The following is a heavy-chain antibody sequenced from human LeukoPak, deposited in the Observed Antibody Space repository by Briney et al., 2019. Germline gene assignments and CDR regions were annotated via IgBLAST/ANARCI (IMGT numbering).Heavy chain of an antibody. D-gene: IGHD6-19*01. Sequence: QTGGSLRLSCAASGFTFSNYEMDWVRQAPGKGLEWISYISSSGAIYYADSVKGRFTISRDNSKNTLYLQMNSLRAEDTAVYYCAKDWAYSGWAYYFDYWGQGTLVTVSS. J-gene: IGHJ4*02. CDR2: ISSSGAI. CDR1: GFTFSNYE. CDR3: AKDWAYSGWAYYFDY. V-gene: IGHV3-48*03.